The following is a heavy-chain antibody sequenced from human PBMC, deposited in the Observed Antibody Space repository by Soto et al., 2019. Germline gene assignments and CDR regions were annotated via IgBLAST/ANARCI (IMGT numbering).Heavy chain of an antibody. D-gene: IGHD6-13*01. CDR2: IIPILGIA. CDR1: GGTFSSYT. CDR3: ASDAGYSSSWPKYYYYYGMDV. Sequence: GASVKVSCKASGGTFSSYTISWVRQGPGQGLEWMGRIIPILGIANYAQKFQGRVTITADKSTSTAYMELSSLRSEDTAVYYCASDAGYSSSWPKYYYYYGMDVWGQGTTVTVSS. V-gene: IGHV1-69*02. J-gene: IGHJ6*02.